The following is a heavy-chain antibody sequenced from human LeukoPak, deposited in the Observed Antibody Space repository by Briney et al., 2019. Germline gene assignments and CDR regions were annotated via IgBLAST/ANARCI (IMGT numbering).Heavy chain of an antibody. CDR1: GFIFSSYA. Sequence: GGSLRLSCAASGFIFSSYAMSWVRQAPGKGLEWVSSISGSGSSTYYADSVKGRFTISRDNSKNTLYLQMNSLRAEDTAGYYCAKYGATAGTNYFDYWGQGTLVTVSS. D-gene: IGHD6-13*01. V-gene: IGHV3-23*01. J-gene: IGHJ4*02. CDR3: AKYGATAGTNYFDY. CDR2: ISGSGSST.